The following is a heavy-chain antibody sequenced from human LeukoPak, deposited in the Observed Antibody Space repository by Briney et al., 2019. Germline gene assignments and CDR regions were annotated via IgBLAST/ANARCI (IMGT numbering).Heavy chain of an antibody. J-gene: IGHJ5*02. Sequence: SETLSLTCAVYGGSFSGYYWSWIRQPPGKGLEWIGEINHSGSTNYNPSLKSRVTISVDTSKNQFSLKLSSVTAADTAVYYCARGLWYNWNDDSPRGFDPWGQGTLVTVSS. V-gene: IGHV4-34*01. CDR2: INHSGST. D-gene: IGHD1-1*01. CDR1: GGSFSGYY. CDR3: ARGLWYNWNDDSPRGFDP.